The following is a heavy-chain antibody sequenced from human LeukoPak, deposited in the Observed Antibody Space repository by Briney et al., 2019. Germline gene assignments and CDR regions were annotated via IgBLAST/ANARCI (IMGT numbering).Heavy chain of an antibody. V-gene: IGHV3-23*01. D-gene: IGHD3-22*01. CDR1: GFTFSTYA. J-gene: IGHJ5*02. Sequence: GGSLRLSCAASGFTFSTYAMSWVRQAPGKGLEWVSAISGSGGSTYYADSVKGRFTISRDNSKNTLYLQMNSLRAEDTAVYYCARASTPYYYDSSGYPSAWGQGTLVTVSS. CDR3: ARASTPYYYDSSGYPSA. CDR2: ISGSGGST.